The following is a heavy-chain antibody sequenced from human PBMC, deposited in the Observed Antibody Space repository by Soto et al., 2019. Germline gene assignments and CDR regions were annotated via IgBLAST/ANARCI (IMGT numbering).Heavy chain of an antibody. D-gene: IGHD3-10*01. J-gene: IGHJ3*02. CDR1: GGSISSYY. V-gene: IGHV4-59*01. CDR3: ARVSNTRVRGVIVAPDAFDI. Sequence: SETLSLTCTVSGGSISSYYWSWIRQPPGKGLEWIGYIYYSGSTNYNPSLKSRVTISVDTSKNQFSLKLSSVTAADTAVYYCARVSNTRVRGVIVAPDAFDIWGQGTMVTVSS. CDR2: IYYSGST.